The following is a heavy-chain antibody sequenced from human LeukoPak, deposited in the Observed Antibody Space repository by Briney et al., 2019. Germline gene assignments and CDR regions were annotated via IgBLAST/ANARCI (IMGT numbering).Heavy chain of an antibody. CDR3: ATFRVYGDYGPSA. D-gene: IGHD4-17*01. J-gene: IGHJ4*02. CDR1: GGTFSSYA. CDR2: MNPNSGNT. Sequence: ASVKVSCKASGGTFSSYAINWVRQATGQGLEWMGWMNPNSGNTGYAQKFQGRVTMTRNTSISTAYMELSSLRSEDTAVYYCATFRVYGDYGPSAWGQGTLVTVSS. V-gene: IGHV1-8*02.